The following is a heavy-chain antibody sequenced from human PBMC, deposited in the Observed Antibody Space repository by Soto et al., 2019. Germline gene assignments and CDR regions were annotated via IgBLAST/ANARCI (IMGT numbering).Heavy chain of an antibody. Sequence: DVQLVESGGGLIQPGESLRLSCAAFGFTISGKKYVAWVRQAPGKGLEWVSALYDLDGSFYAASVKGRFTTSSDSSKTTVYLQMNDLCPDDTAVYYCATWHEREHAYDVWGQGTTVTVSS. CDR1: GFTISGKKY. CDR2: LYDLDGS. J-gene: IGHJ3*01. CDR3: ATWHEREHAYDV. V-gene: IGHV3-53*01. D-gene: IGHD1-1*01.